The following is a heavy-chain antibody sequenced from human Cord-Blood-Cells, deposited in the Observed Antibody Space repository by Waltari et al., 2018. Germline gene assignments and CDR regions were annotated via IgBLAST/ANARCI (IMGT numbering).Heavy chain of an antibody. D-gene: IGHD6-6*01. Sequence: QVQLQESGPGLVKPSETLSLTCTVSGGSISSYYWSWIRQPPGKGLEWIGYIDYSGSTNYNPSLKSRVTISVDTSKNQVSLKLSSVTAADTAVYYWARAQGTRLHYYFYVDVWGKGTTVTVSS. J-gene: IGHJ6*03. V-gene: IGHV4-59*01. CDR1: GGSISSYY. CDR3: ARAQGTRLHYYFYVDV. CDR2: IDYSGST.